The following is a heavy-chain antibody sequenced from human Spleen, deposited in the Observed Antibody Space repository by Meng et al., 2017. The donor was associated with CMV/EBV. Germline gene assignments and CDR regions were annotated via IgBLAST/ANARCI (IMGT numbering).Heavy chain of an antibody. Sequence: GESLKISCKGSGYSFTSYWIGWVRQMPGKGLDWMGIIYPGDSDTRYSPSFQGQVTISADKSICPAYLQWSSLKASDTAMYYCASLGVLGYCSSTSFEEYFQHWGQGTLVTVSS. CDR3: ASLGVLGYCSSTSFEEYFQH. D-gene: IGHD2-2*01. CDR1: GYSFTSYW. V-gene: IGHV5-51*01. J-gene: IGHJ1*01. CDR2: IYPGDSDT.